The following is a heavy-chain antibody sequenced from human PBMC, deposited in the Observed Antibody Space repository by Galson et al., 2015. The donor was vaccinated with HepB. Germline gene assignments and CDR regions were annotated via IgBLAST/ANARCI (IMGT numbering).Heavy chain of an antibody. Sequence: ETLSLTCTVSGGSVSSGSYYWSWIRQPPGKGLEWIGYIHYSGITNYNPSLKSRVTISVDTSKNQFSLKVSSVTAADTAVYYCALGRSYPGFWGQGTLVTVSS. CDR2: IHYSGIT. V-gene: IGHV4-61*01. CDR3: ALGRSYPGF. J-gene: IGHJ4*02. CDR1: GGSVSSGSYY. D-gene: IGHD1-26*01.